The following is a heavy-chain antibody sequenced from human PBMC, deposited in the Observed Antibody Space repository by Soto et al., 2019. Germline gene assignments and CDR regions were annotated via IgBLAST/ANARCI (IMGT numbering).Heavy chain of an antibody. V-gene: IGHV1-18*01. CDR2: IDVYNGNT. Sequence: QVQLVQSAAEVKKPGASVKVSCKASGHTFTRYGVSWVRQAPGQGLEWMGWIDVYNGNTKYAQRLQGRVTMTTDTSKTTVYMELRSMTSDDTALYYCATENRDDAFDMWGHGTMVTGSS. CDR3: ATENRDDAFDM. CDR1: GHTFTRYG. D-gene: IGHD3-10*01. J-gene: IGHJ3*02.